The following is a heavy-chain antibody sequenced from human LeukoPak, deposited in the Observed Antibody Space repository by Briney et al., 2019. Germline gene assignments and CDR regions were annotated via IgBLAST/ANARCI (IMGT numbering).Heavy chain of an antibody. J-gene: IGHJ3*02. CDR1: GFTFNNYG. Sequence: GGSLRLSCAASGFTFNNYGMHWVRQAPGKGLEWVAFIRDDGGDKFYADSVKDRFTISRDSSKNTLYLQMSSLRAEDTAVYYCARDPNGDYIGAFEIWGQGTLVTVSS. V-gene: IGHV3-30*02. CDR2: IRDDGGDK. CDR3: ARDPNGDYIGAFEI. D-gene: IGHD4-17*01.